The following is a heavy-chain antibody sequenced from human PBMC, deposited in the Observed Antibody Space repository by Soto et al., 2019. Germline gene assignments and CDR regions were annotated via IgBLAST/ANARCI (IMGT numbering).Heavy chain of an antibody. D-gene: IGHD6-6*01. J-gene: IGHJ6*02. Sequence: GASVKVSCKASGYIFIDYYIHWVRQAPGQGLEWMGWINPDTGDTNYAQKFQGWVTVTRDTSISTAYMEVSRLKSDDTAVYYCARVSYTSSTYFYHAMAVWGLGTALTVSS. CDR3: ARVSYTSSTYFYHAMAV. V-gene: IGHV1-2*04. CDR1: GYIFIDYY. CDR2: INPDTGDT.